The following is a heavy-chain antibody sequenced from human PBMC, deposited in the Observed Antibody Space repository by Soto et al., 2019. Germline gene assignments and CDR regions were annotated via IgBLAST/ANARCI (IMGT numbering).Heavy chain of an antibody. CDR3: TRDQGGSYDSWFDP. D-gene: IGHD1-26*01. V-gene: IGHV3-21*06. CDR1: TFNSYS. Sequence: ESGGGLVKPGGSLRLSCSFTFNSYSLNWVRQAPGKGLEWVSSISSDSAYIKYADSVKGRFTISRDNANNFLYLQMSSLRVDDTSLYYCTRDQGGSYDSWFDPWGQGTLVTVSS. J-gene: IGHJ5*02. CDR2: ISSDSAYI.